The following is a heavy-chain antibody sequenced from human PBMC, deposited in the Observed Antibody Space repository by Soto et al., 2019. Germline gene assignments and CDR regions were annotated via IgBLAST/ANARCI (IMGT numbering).Heavy chain of an antibody. Sequence: ASVKVSCKASGYTFTSYYMHWVRQAPGQGLEWMGIINPSGGSTSYAQKFQGRVTMTRDTSTSTVYMELSSLRSEDTAVYYCAGVVQLGSGAFDIWGQGTMVTVS. CDR3: AGVVQLGSGAFDI. D-gene: IGHD6-13*01. J-gene: IGHJ3*02. CDR2: INPSGGST. V-gene: IGHV1-46*01. CDR1: GYTFTSYY.